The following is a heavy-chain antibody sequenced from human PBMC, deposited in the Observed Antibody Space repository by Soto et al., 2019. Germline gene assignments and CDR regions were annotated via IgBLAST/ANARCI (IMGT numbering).Heavy chain of an antibody. J-gene: IGHJ4*02. D-gene: IGHD3-3*01. V-gene: IGHV4-39*01. CDR1: GGSISSGSSY. CDR3: AKTGFWSDYRVADY. Sequence: QLQLQESGPGLVKPSETLSLTCTVSGGSISSGSSYWGWIRQPPGKGLEWIGSIHYSGRTYYNPSLESRITISVDTSKNQLSLRLSSVTAADTAVYFCAKTGFWSDYRVADYWGQGTLVTVSS. CDR2: IHYSGRT.